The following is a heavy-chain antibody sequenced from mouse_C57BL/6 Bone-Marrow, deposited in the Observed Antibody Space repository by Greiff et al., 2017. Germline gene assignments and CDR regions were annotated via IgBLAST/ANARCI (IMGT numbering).Heavy chain of an antibody. CDR3: TTMYYYGSSPLDY. D-gene: IGHD1-1*01. Sequence: VQLKQSGAELVRPGASVKLSCTASGFNIKDDYMHWVKQRPEQGLEWIGWIDPENGDTEYASKFQGKATITADTSSNTAYLQLSSLTSEDTAVYYGTTMYYYGSSPLDYWGQGTTLTVSS. V-gene: IGHV14-4*01. CDR2: IDPENGDT. CDR1: GFNIKDDY. J-gene: IGHJ2*01.